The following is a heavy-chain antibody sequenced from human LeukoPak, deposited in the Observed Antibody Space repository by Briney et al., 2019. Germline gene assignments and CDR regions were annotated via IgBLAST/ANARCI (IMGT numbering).Heavy chain of an antibody. V-gene: IGHV4-59*01. CDR1: GGSISSYY. CDR2: IYYSGST. J-gene: IGHJ4*02. Sequence: SETLSLTCTVSGGSISSYYWSWIRQPPGKGLEWIGYIYYSGSTNYNPSLKSRVTISVDTSKNQFSLKLSSVTAADTAVYYCARAAAAGRIIDYWGQGTLVTVSS. CDR3: ARAAAAGRIIDY. D-gene: IGHD6-13*01.